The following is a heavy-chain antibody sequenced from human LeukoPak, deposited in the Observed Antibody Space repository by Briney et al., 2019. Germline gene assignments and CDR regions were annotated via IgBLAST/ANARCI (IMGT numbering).Heavy chain of an antibody. V-gene: IGHV4-61*01. J-gene: IGHJ4*01. Sequence: PSETLSLTCTVSGGSVRSNIYYWSWIRQPPGKGLEWIGYIHNPGSTNYNPSLKSRVTMSVDMSKNQFSLNLTSVTAADTAVYYCARSSHSGTYSGGYWGHGTLVTVSS. CDR2: IHNPGST. CDR1: GGSVRSNIYY. D-gene: IGHD1-26*01. CDR3: ARSSHSGTYSGGY.